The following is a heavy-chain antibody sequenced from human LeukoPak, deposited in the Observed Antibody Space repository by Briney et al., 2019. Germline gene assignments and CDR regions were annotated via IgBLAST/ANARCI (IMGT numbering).Heavy chain of an antibody. Sequence: PGRSLRLSCAASGFTFSSYAMPWVRQAPGKGPEWVAVISYDGSNKYYADSVKGRFTISRDNSKNTLYLQMNSLRAEDTAVYYCARDMSSSWYVIGWYFDYWGQGTLVTVSS. D-gene: IGHD6-13*01. CDR1: GFTFSSYA. CDR2: ISYDGSNK. J-gene: IGHJ4*02. V-gene: IGHV3-30*04. CDR3: ARDMSSSWYVIGWYFDY.